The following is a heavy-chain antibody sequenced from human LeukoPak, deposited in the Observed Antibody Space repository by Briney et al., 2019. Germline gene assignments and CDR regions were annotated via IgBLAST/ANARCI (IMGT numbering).Heavy chain of an antibody. Sequence: GGSLRLSCAASGFTVSSNYMSWVRQAPGKGLEWVSVIYSGGSTYYADSVKGRFTISRDNSKNTLYLQMNSLSAEDTAVYYCAKVEARRYSGSYYFDYWGQGTLVTVSS. V-gene: IGHV3-53*01. CDR2: IYSGGST. J-gene: IGHJ4*02. CDR1: GFTVSSNY. CDR3: AKVEARRYSGSYYFDY. D-gene: IGHD1-26*01.